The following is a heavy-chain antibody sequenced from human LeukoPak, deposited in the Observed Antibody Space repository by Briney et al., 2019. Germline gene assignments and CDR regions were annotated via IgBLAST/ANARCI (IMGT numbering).Heavy chain of an antibody. D-gene: IGHD6-6*01. CDR1: GGSISSYY. V-gene: IGHV4-59*12. Sequence: SQTLSLTCTVSGGSISSYYWSWIRQPPGKGLEWIGYIYYSGSTNYNPSLKSRVTISVDTSKNQFSLKLSSVTAADTAVYYCARDKGGIAARLGGWFDPWGQGTLVTVSS. J-gene: IGHJ5*02. CDR2: IYYSGST. CDR3: ARDKGGIAARLGGWFDP.